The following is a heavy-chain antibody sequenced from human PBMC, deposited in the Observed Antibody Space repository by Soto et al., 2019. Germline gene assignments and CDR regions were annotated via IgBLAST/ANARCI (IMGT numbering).Heavy chain of an antibody. CDR1: GFTFSSYA. D-gene: IGHD2-2*01. CDR3: AKDYPGGCSSTSCYAPEGMDV. CDR2: ISGSGGST. V-gene: IGHV3-23*01. J-gene: IGHJ6*02. Sequence: GGSLRLSCAASGFTFSSYAMSWVRQAPGKGLEWVSAISGSGGSTYYADSVKGRFTISRDNSKNTLYLQMNSLRAEDTAVYYCAKDYPGGCSSTSCYAPEGMDVWGQGTTVTVSS.